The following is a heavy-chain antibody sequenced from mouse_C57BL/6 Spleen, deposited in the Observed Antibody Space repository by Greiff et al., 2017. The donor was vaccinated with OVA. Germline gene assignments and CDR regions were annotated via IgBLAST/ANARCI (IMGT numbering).Heavy chain of an antibody. CDR3: ARHETNWDHYYAMDY. CDR1: GYTFTEYT. D-gene: IGHD4-1*01. J-gene: IGHJ4*01. Sequence: LVESGAELVKPGASVKLSCKASGYTFTEYTIHWVKQRSGQGLEWIGWFYPGSGSIKYNEKFKDKATLTADKSSSTVYMELSRLTSEDSAVYFCARHETNWDHYYAMDYWGQGTSVTVSS. CDR2: FYPGSGSI. V-gene: IGHV1-62-2*01.